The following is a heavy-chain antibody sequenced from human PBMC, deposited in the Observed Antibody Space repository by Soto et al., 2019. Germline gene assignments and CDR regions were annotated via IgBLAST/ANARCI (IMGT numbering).Heavy chain of an antibody. Sequence: SETLSLTCTVSGGSISSYYWSWIRQPPGKGLEWIGYIYYSGSTNYNPSLKSRVTISVDTSKNQFSLKLSSVTAADTAVYYCARAAKGRSSGWYILFDYWGQGTLVTVSS. CDR1: GGSISSYY. J-gene: IGHJ4*02. V-gene: IGHV4-59*01. CDR3: ARAAKGRSSGWYILFDY. D-gene: IGHD6-19*01. CDR2: IYYSGST.